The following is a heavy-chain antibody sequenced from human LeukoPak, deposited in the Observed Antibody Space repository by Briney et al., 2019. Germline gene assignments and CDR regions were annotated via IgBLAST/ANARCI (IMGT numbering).Heavy chain of an antibody. Sequence: GGSLRLSCAASGFTFSSYWMHWVRQAPGKGLVWVSIIKTDGSITRYADSVKGRFTISRDNAKNTLYLQMNSLRAEDTAVHYCARDVGRSIDYWGQGTLVTVSS. J-gene: IGHJ4*02. CDR3: ARDVGRSIDY. D-gene: IGHD3-10*01. V-gene: IGHV3-74*01. CDR1: GFTFSSYW. CDR2: IKTDGSIT.